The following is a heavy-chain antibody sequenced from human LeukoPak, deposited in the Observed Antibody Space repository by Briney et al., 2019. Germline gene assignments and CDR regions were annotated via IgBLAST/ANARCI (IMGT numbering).Heavy chain of an antibody. CDR3: ARAGFALAPHRGTPFDY. CDR1: GGSISSSSYY. Sequence: SETLSLTCTVSGGSISSSSYYWSWIRQPPGKGLEWIGEINHSGSTNYNPSLKSRITISVDTSKNQFSLKLSSVTAADTAMYYCARAGFALAPHRGTPFDYWGQGTLVTVSS. CDR2: INHSGST. V-gene: IGHV4-39*07. D-gene: IGHD1-1*01. J-gene: IGHJ4*02.